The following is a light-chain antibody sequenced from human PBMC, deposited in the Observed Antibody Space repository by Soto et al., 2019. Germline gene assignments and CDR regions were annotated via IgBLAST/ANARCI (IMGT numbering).Light chain of an antibody. Sequence: QSVLTQPPSASGTPGQRVTISCSGSSSNIGSYTVNWYQQLPGTAPKLLIYSNNQRPSGVPDRFSGSKSGTSVSLAISGLQSEDEADYYCAAWDDRLNGVVFGGGTNVTFL. V-gene: IGLV1-44*01. CDR2: SNN. CDR3: AAWDDRLNGVV. J-gene: IGLJ2*01. CDR1: SSNIGSYT.